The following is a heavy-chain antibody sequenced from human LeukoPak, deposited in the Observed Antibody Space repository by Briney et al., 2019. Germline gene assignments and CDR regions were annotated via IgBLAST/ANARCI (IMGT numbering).Heavy chain of an antibody. CDR1: GFSFSSYS. CDR2: ISSSGSTI. V-gene: IGHV3-48*02. D-gene: IGHD6-13*01. CDR3: ARGYSSNWRQSYYYYMDV. J-gene: IGHJ6*03. Sequence: GGSLRLSCAASGFSFSSYSINWVRQAPGKGLEWISHISSSGSTILYADSVKGRFTISRDNGENSLSLQMNSLRDEDTAVYYYARGYSSNWRQSYYYYMDVWGKGTTVAVSS.